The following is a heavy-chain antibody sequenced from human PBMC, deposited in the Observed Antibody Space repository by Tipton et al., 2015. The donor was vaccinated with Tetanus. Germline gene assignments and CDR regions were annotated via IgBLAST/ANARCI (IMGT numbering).Heavy chain of an antibody. Sequence: GLVKPSETLSLTCTASGASLRGGDYHWSWIRQPPGKGLEWLAYISGSGATNSNYYLKSRITMTRDTSRNQFSLTLTSVTAADTAVYYCARDQGGGRLARLNWFDPWGQGTLVTVSS. CDR3: ARDQGGGRLARLNWFDP. J-gene: IGHJ5*02. V-gene: IGHV4-61*08. CDR1: GASLRGGDYH. CDR2: ISGSGAT. D-gene: IGHD3-16*01.